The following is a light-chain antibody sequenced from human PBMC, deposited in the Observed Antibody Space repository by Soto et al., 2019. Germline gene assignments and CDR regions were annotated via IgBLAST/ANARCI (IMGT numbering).Light chain of an antibody. CDR2: AAS. CDR3: QQSYNSPPT. Sequence: DIQMTQSPSSLSASVGDRVTITCRASENIRTYLNWYQQKPGKAPKLLIYAASTLQSGIPSRFSGSGSGTDFIFTISSLQSEDFAAYFCQQSYNSPPTFGQGTKVEI. J-gene: IGKJ1*01. CDR1: ENIRTY. V-gene: IGKV1-39*01.